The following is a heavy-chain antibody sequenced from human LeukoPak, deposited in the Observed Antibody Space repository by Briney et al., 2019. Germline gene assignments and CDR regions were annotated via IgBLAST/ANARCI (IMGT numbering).Heavy chain of an antibody. V-gene: IGHV1-69*06. J-gene: IGHJ6*02. Sequence: GSSVKVSCKASGGTFSSYAISWVRQAPGQGLEWMGGIIPIFGTANYAQKFQGRVTITADKSTSTAYMELSSLRSEDTAVYYCAGCSLYYYDSSGYPPAYYYYYYGMDVWGQGTTVTVSS. CDR1: GGTFSSYA. CDR3: AGCSLYYYDSSGYPPAYYYYYYGMDV. D-gene: IGHD3-22*01. CDR2: IIPIFGTA.